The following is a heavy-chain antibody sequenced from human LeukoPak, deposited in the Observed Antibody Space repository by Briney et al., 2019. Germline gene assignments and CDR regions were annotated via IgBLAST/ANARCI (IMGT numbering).Heavy chain of an antibody. J-gene: IGHJ3*01. CDR3: TRDFIVGASTVTFDV. CDR1: GFTFSTYW. Sequence: PGGSLRLSCTASGFTFSTYWMHWVRQAPGEGLVWVSRITYDARNTTYADSVKGRFTISRDYAKNTLYLQMNSLRAEDTAVYYCTRDFIVGASTVTFDVWGQGTMVTVSS. D-gene: IGHD1-26*01. V-gene: IGHV3-74*01. CDR2: ITYDARNT.